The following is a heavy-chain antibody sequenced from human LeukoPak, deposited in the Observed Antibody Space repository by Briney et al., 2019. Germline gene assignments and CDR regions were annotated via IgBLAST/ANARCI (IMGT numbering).Heavy chain of an antibody. D-gene: IGHD2-2*01. V-gene: IGHV1-3*01. J-gene: IGHJ4*02. CDR3: ARDRGAYCSSTSCYLGYFDY. Sequence: GASVKVSCKASGYTFTSYAMHGVRQAPGQRLEWMGWINAGNGNTKYSQKFQGRVTITRDTSASTAYMELSSLRSEDTAVYYCARDRGAYCSSTSCYLGYFDYWGQGTLVTVSS. CDR2: INAGNGNT. CDR1: GYTFTSYA.